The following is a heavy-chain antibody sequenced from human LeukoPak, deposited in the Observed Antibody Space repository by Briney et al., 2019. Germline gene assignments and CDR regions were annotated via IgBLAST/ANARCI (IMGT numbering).Heavy chain of an antibody. D-gene: IGHD2-15*01. J-gene: IGHJ4*02. V-gene: IGHV3-23*01. Sequence: GGSLILCCAASGFTFSSYAMAWVRQAPGKGLEWVSVFSDSGRYTYYADSVKGRLTISRDNSKSTLYLQMHSLGAEDTAVYYCAKHGPCSDNYLGDHWGQGTLVTVSS. CDR3: AKHGPCSDNYLGDH. CDR2: FSDSGRYT. CDR1: GFTFSSYA.